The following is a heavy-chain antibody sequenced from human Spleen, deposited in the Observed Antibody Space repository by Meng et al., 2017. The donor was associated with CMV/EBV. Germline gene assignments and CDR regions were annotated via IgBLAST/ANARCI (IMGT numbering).Heavy chain of an antibody. J-gene: IGHJ5*01. Sequence: GSLRLSCTVSGGSISSSSYYWGWIRQPPGKGLEFIGYVYYSGATNYNPFFKSRVTISVDTSKNQFSLRLTSVTAADTAVYYCTRGNTALWDSDSWGHGTLVTVSS. CDR1: GGSISSSSYY. V-gene: IGHV4-61*05. D-gene: IGHD3-16*01. CDR2: VYYSGAT. CDR3: TRGNTALWDSDS.